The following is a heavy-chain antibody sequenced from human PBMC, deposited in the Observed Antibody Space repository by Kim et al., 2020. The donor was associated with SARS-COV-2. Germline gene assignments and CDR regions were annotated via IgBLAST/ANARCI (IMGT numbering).Heavy chain of an antibody. J-gene: IGHJ6*02. V-gene: IGHV3-30*04. CDR2: ISYDGSNK. D-gene: IGHD5-18*01. CDR1: GFTFSSYA. Sequence: GGSLRLSCAASGFTFSSYAMHWVRQAPGKGLEWVAVISYDGSNKYYADSVKGRFTISRDNSKNTLYLQMNSLRAEDTAVYYCARELTAPPFYGMDVWGQGTTVTVSS. CDR3: ARELTAPPFYGMDV.